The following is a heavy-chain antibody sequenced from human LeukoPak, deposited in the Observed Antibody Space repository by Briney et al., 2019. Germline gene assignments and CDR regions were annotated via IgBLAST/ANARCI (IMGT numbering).Heavy chain of an antibody. CDR2: IYYSGST. CDR1: GGSISNYY. V-gene: IGHV4-59*08. CDR3: ARHFLAARPGGSWFYYGMDV. Sequence: PSETLSLTCTVSGGSISNYYWSWIRQPPGKGLEWIGYIYYSGSTNYNPSLKSRVTISLDTSKNQFSLKLSSVTAADTAVYYCARHFLAARPGGSWFYYGMDVWGQGTTVTVSS. D-gene: IGHD6-6*01. J-gene: IGHJ6*02.